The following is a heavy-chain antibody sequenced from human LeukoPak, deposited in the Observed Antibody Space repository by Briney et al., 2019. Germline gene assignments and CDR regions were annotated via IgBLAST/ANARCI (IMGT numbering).Heavy chain of an antibody. Sequence: GGSLRLSCAASGFTFSSYEMNWVRQAPGKGLEWVAVISYDGSNQYYADSVRGRFTISRDNSRDTLDLQMNSLRAEDTAVYFCARDYRVGCTGGSCFPIDYWGQGILVTVSS. J-gene: IGHJ4*02. CDR3: ARDYRVGCTGGSCFPIDY. CDR1: GFTFSSYE. V-gene: IGHV3-30*01. D-gene: IGHD2-15*01. CDR2: ISYDGSNQ.